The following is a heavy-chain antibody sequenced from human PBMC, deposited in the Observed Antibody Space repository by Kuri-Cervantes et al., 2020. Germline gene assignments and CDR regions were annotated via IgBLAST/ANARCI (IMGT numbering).Heavy chain of an antibody. CDR1: GGSISSSSYY. CDR2: IYYSGST. D-gene: IGHD3-10*01. Sequence: GSLRLSCTVSGGSISSSSYYWGWIRQPPGKGLEWIGSIYYSGSTYYNPSLKSRVTISVDTSKNQFSLKLSSMTAADTAVYYCARFGESWTDYWGQGTLVTVSS. CDR3: ARFGESWTDY. J-gene: IGHJ4*02. V-gene: IGHV4-39*07.